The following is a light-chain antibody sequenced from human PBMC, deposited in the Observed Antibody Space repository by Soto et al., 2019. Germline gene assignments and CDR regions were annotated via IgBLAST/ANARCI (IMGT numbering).Light chain of an antibody. CDR1: TSNIGTNP. CDR2: GND. CDR3: ETWDDSLNGYV. V-gene: IGLV1-44*01. Sequence: QSVLTQPPSASGTPGQRVTISCSGSTSNIGTNPINWYQQLPGTAPKLLMFGNDQRPSGVPDRFSGSKSGTSASLAVSGLQSEDEADYFCETWDDSLNGYVFGTGTKVTVL. J-gene: IGLJ1*01.